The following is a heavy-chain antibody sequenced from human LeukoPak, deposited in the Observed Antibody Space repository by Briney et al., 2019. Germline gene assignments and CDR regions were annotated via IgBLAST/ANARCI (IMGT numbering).Heavy chain of an antibody. CDR3: ARRGRPGTIAAAGSRRYNWFDP. CDR1: GGSISSRNW. V-gene: IGHV4-4*02. CDR2: INHSGST. D-gene: IGHD6-13*01. J-gene: IGHJ5*02. Sequence: PSGTLSLTCTVSGGSISSRNWWSWVRQPPGKGLEWIGEINHSGSTNYNPSLKSRVTISVDTSKNQFSLKLSSVTAADTAVYYCARRGRPGTIAAAGSRRYNWFDPWGQGTLVTVSS.